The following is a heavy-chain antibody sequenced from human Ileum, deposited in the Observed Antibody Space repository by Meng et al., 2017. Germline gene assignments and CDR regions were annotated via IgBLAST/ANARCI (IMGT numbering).Heavy chain of an antibody. J-gene: IGHJ4*02. Sequence: GESLKISCAASGFTFSHYPMHWVRQAPGKGLEWVARIASDGSEKDYADSVKGRITISRDNSESTVYLQMNSLRADDTAVYFCARDGDYLADFGFDYWGQGTLVTVSS. CDR2: IASDGSEK. D-gene: IGHD3/OR15-3a*01. CDR3: ARDGDYLADFGFDY. CDR1: GFTFSHYP. V-gene: IGHV3-30*04.